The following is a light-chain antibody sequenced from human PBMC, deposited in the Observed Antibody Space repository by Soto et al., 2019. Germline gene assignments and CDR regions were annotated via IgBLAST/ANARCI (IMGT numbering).Light chain of an antibody. J-gene: IGLJ3*02. CDR1: SGHSSHI. V-gene: IGLV4-60*02. CDR2: LEGSGSY. Sequence: QLVLTQSSSASASLGSSVKLTCTLSSGHSSHIIAWHQQQPGKAPRFLMKLEGSGSYNKGSGVPDRFSGSSSGADRYLTISNLRFEDEADYYCETWDSNTWVFGGGTKLTVL. CDR3: ETWDSNTWV.